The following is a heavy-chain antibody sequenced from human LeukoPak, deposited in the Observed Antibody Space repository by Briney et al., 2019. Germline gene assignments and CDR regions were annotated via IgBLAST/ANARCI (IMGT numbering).Heavy chain of an antibody. D-gene: IGHD3-16*01. J-gene: IGHJ4*02. CDR3: ARAHGDYAYLDY. Sequence: PSETLSLTCTVSGGSISSYYWSWIRQPPGKGLEWIGYIYYSGSTNYNPSLKSRVTISVDTSKNQFSLKLSSVTAADTAVYYCARAHGDYAYLDYWGQGTLVTVSS. CDR1: GGSISSYY. CDR2: IYYSGST. V-gene: IGHV4-59*01.